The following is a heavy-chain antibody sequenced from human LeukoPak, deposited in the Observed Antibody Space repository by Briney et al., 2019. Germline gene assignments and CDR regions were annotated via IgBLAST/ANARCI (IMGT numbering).Heavy chain of an antibody. D-gene: IGHD3-10*01. J-gene: IGHJ4*02. V-gene: IGHV1-69*04. Sequence: ASVKVSCKASGGTFSSYAISWVRQAPGQGLEWMGRIIPILGIANYAQKFQGRVTITADKSTSTAYMELSSLRSEDTAVYYCASGRAMVRGVIPFDYWGQGTLVTVSS. CDR3: ASGRAMVRGVIPFDY. CDR2: IIPILGIA. CDR1: GGTFSSYA.